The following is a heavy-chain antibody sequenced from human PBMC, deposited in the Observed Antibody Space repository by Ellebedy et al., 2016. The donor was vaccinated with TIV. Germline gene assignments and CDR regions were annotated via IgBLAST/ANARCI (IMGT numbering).Heavy chain of an antibody. J-gene: IGHJ4*02. CDR3: ARRSFDS. CDR1: GYTFTDYY. CDR2: INPNSGGK. Sequence: AASVKVSCKASGYTFTDYYVHWVRQAPGQGLEWMGWINPNSGGKKFARKFQGRVTLTSDTSVGTVYMELSRLRSDDTAVYFCARRSFDSWGQGTLVTVPS. V-gene: IGHV1-2*02.